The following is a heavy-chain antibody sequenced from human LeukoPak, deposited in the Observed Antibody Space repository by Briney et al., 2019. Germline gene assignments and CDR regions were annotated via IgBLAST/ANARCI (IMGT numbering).Heavy chain of an antibody. CDR2: INPNSGGT. CDR3: ARNPVRGVIIGGY. J-gene: IGHJ4*02. D-gene: IGHD3-10*01. CDR1: GYTFTGYY. V-gene: IGHV1-2*02. Sequence: ASVKVSCKASGYTFTGYYMHWVRQAPGQGLEWMGWINPNSGGTNYAQKFQGRDTMTRDTSISTAYMELSRLRSDDTAVYYCARNPVRGVIIGGYWGQGTLVTVSS.